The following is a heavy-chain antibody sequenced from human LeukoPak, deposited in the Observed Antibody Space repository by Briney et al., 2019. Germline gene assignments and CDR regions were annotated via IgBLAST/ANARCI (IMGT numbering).Heavy chain of an antibody. CDR1: GGSISSVGYY. CDR3: ARLHNGSARPY. J-gene: IGHJ4*02. D-gene: IGHD3-10*01. CDR2: IYYTGNT. Sequence: SETLSLTRTVSGGSISSVGYYWNWIRQHPGKGLEWIGYIYYTGNTHYNSSLKSRVTISRDTSKNHFSLTLESVTAADTAVYYCARLHNGSARPYWGRGTLVIVSS. V-gene: IGHV4-31*03.